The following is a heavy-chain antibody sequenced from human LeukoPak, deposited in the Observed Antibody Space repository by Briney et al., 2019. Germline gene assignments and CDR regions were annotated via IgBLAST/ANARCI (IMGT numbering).Heavy chain of an antibody. CDR2: IYYTGTT. CDR1: GGSINDNY. D-gene: IGHD3-22*01. V-gene: IGHV4-59*01. Sequence: SETLSLTCTVSGGSINDNYWTWIRQPPGEGLEWIGYIYYTGTTDYNPSLKSRVAISVDTANNQFSLELNSVTAADTAVYFCATETRHSGFFEYWGQGILVTVSS. J-gene: IGHJ4*02. CDR3: ATETRHSGFFEY.